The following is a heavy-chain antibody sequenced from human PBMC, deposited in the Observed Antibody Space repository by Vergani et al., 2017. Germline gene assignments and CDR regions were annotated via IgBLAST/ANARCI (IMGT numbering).Heavy chain of an antibody. Sequence: QVQLVQSGAEVKKPGSSVKVSCKASGGTFSSYAISWVRQAPGQGLEWMGRIIPIFGTANYAQKFQGSVTITADEATSTAYMELRSLRSADTAVYYCARGRGDYGRGNFDYWGQGTLVTVSS. CDR3: ARGRGDYGRGNFDY. J-gene: IGHJ4*02. D-gene: IGHD2-21*02. CDR2: IIPIFGTA. V-gene: IGHV1-69*15. CDR1: GGTFSSYA.